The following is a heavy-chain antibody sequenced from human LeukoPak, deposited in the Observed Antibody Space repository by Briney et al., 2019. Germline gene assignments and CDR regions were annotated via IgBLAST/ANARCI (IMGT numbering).Heavy chain of an antibody. CDR3: AKGRNTMVRGVIKGFDY. Sequence: GGSLRLSCAASGFTFSSYAMSWVRQAPGKGLEWVSAISGSGGSTYYADSVKGRFTISRDNSKNKLYLQMNSLRAEDTAVYYCAKGRNTMVRGVIKGFDYWGQGTLVTVSS. D-gene: IGHD3-10*01. CDR2: ISGSGGST. CDR1: GFTFSSYA. J-gene: IGHJ4*02. V-gene: IGHV3-23*01.